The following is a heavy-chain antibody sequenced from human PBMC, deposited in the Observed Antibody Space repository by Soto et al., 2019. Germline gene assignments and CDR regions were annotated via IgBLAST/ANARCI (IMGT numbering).Heavy chain of an antibody. CDR2: TYYRSKWYN. Sequence: SQTLSLTCAISGDSVSSNSAAWNWIRQSPSRGLEWLGRTYYRSKWYNDYAVSVKSRITINPDTSKNQFSLQLNSVTPEDTAVYYCAXDGWNYAGIIYYYGMDVWGQGTTVTVSS. V-gene: IGHV6-1*01. CDR3: AXDGWNYAGIIYYYGMDV. CDR1: GDSVSSNSAA. J-gene: IGHJ6*02. D-gene: IGHD1-7*01.